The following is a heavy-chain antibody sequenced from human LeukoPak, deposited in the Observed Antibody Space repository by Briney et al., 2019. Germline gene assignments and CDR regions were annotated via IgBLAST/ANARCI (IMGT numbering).Heavy chain of an antibody. Sequence: ASVKVSCKASGYTFTRYGLSWVRQAPGQGLEWMGWISGYSGKTNYAQKLQGRVTMTTDTSTSTAYMELRSLRSDDTAVYYCARACGGYAPHDYWGQGTLVTVSS. CDR1: GYTFTRYG. CDR2: ISGYSGKT. V-gene: IGHV1-18*01. D-gene: IGHD5-12*01. J-gene: IGHJ4*02. CDR3: ARACGGYAPHDY.